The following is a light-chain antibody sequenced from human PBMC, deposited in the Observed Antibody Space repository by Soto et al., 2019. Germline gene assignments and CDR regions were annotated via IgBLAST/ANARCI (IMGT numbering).Light chain of an antibody. J-gene: IGKJ1*01. V-gene: IGKV3-11*01. CDR3: HQRQSWPRT. CDR2: QTS. CDR1: QYINTR. Sequence: EIVLTQSPATLSSFPGDRFTLSCRASQYINTRLAWYQHRHGQXPRXXIYQTSIRAAGIPARFSASGSGTDGTITISDVQPEDGELYDGHQRQSWPRTFGQGTKVDIK.